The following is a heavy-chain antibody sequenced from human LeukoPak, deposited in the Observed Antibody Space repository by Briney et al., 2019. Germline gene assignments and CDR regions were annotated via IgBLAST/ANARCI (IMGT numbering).Heavy chain of an antibody. V-gene: IGHV3-30*01. CDR3: GRQVAPGQWLVNL. J-gene: IGHJ5*02. CDR2: MSTDGSLQ. D-gene: IGHD6-19*01. CDR1: GFTFSNYA. Sequence: GGSLRLSCVASGFTFSNYAIHWVRRPPGKGLEWVAVMSTDGSLQYYANSVKGRFTISRDNYKSTLFLQMNSLSAADTAVYYCGRQVAPGQWLVNLWGQGTLVTVSS.